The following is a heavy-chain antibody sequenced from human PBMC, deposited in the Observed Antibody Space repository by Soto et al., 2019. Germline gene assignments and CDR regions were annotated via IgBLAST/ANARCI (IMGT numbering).Heavy chain of an antibody. CDR1: GFPFSTSA. CDR3: ARDFWVYYYDSSGYSRLNRWFDP. CDR2: ISGTSDAA. Sequence: EVQLLESGGGLVQPGGSLRLSCAASGFPFSTSAMNWVRQAPGKGLEWVSIISGTSDAAYYAESVKGRFTISRDNSKNTLYLQMNSLRAEDTAVYYCARDFWVYYYDSSGYSRLNRWFDPWGQGTLVTVSS. V-gene: IGHV3-23*01. D-gene: IGHD3-22*01. J-gene: IGHJ5*02.